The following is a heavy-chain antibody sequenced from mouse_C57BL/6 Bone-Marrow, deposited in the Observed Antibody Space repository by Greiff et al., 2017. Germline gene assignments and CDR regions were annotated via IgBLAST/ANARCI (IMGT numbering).Heavy chain of an antibody. J-gene: IGHJ2*01. CDR1: GFTFSSYA. Sequence: EVQVVESGEGLVKPGGSLKLSCAASGFTFSSYAMSWVRQTPEQRLEWVAYISRGGDYIYYADNVKGRFTLSRDNARNTLYLQMSSLKSEDTGMNFSTGVLLGFDYWGQGTTLTVSS. CDR3: TGVLLGFDY. D-gene: IGHD4-1*01. CDR2: ISRGGDYI. V-gene: IGHV5-9-1*02.